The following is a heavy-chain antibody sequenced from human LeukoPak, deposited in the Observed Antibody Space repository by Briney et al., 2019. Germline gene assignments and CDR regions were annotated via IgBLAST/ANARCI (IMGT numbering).Heavy chain of an antibody. CDR1: GYTFTSYD. J-gene: IGHJ4*02. D-gene: IGHD6-6*01. CDR3: ARGSIAARPLGY. Sequence: ASVKVSCKASGYTFTSYDINWVRQAPGQGLEWMGWMNPNSGNTGYAQKFQGRVTMTRNTSISTAYMELSSLRSEDTAVYYCARGSIAARPLGYWGQGTLVTVSS. CDR2: MNPNSGNT. V-gene: IGHV1-8*01.